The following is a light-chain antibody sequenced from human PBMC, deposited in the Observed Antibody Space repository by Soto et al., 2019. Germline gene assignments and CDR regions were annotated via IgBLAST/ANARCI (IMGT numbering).Light chain of an antibody. CDR2: DVS. J-gene: IGLJ2*01. CDR3: SSYTSSSTPVV. V-gene: IGLV2-14*03. CDR1: SSDVGAYNY. Sequence: QSALTQPASMSGSPGQSITISCTGTSSDVGAYNYVSWYQQHPGKAPKLIIYDVSYRPSGVSNRFSGSKSGNTASLTISGLQAEDEADYYFSSYTSSSTPVVFGGGTKVTVL.